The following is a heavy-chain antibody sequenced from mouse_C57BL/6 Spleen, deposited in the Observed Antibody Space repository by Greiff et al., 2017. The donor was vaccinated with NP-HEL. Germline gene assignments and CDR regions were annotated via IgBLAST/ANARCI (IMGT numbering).Heavy chain of an antibody. D-gene: IGHD1-1*01. J-gene: IGHJ2*01. CDR3: RRDYYSSWEGY. Sequence: VKLMESGAELVRPGASVTLSCKASGYTFTDYEMHWVKQTPVHGLEWIGAIDPETGGTAYNQKFKGKAILTAAKSSRPAYMELRSLTSEDSAVFYCRRDYYSSWEGYWGQGTTLTVSS. V-gene: IGHV1-15*01. CDR2: IDPETGGT. CDR1: GYTFTDYE.